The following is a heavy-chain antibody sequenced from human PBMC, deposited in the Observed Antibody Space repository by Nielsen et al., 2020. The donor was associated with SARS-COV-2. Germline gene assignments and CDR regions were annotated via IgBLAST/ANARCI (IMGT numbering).Heavy chain of an antibody. J-gene: IGHJ3*02. CDR2: ISFDGSDE. Sequence: GESLKISCAASGFPFSSFAMHWVRQAPGKGLEWVAVISFDGSDEYSADSVKGRFTISRDNAKNTLYLQMTSLRTEDTAVYYCAREDSWELHRTYDALDIWGQGTMVSVSS. CDR1: GFPFSSFA. CDR3: AREDSWELHRTYDALDI. V-gene: IGHV3-30-3*01. D-gene: IGHD1-26*01.